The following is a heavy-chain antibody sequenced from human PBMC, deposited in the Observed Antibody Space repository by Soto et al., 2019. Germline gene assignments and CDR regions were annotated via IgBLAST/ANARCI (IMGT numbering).Heavy chain of an antibody. CDR3: ARGNYYGSGSYYNWIDY. CDR1: GGSISSGDYY. V-gene: IGHV4-30-4*01. J-gene: IGHJ4*02. Sequence: SETLSLTCTVSGGSISSGDYYWSWIRQPPGKGLEWIGYIYYSGSTYYNPSLKSRVTISVDTSKNQFSLKLSSVTAADTAVYYCARGNYYGSGSYYNWIDYWGQGTLVTVSS. CDR2: IYYSGST. D-gene: IGHD3-10*01.